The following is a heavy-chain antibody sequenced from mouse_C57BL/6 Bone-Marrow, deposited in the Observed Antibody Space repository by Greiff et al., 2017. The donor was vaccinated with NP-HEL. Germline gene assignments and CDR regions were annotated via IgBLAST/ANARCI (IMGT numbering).Heavy chain of an antibody. CDR3: ARSSKRGYYAMDY. CDR2: IYPRSGNT. V-gene: IGHV1-81*01. D-gene: IGHD2-5*01. J-gene: IGHJ4*01. Sequence: QVQLQQSGAELARPGASVKLSCKASGYTFTSYGISWVKQRTGQGLEWIGEIYPRSGNTYYNEKFKGKATLTADKSSSTAYMELRRLTSEDSAVYFCARSSKRGYYAMDYWGQGTSVTVSS. CDR1: GYTFTSYG.